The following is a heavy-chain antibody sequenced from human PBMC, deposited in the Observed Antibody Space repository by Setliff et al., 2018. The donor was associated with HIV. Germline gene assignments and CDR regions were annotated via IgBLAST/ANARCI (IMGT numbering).Heavy chain of an antibody. Sequence: PGESLKISCKGSGYSFTSHWIAWVRQMPGQGLEWMGIIYPSDSDTRYSPSFQGQVTISADKSISTAYLQWSSLKASDTAMYYCATSSLSYYHDSGGYHNYMDVWGKGTTVTVSS. CDR2: IYPSDSDT. CDR3: ATSSLSYYHDSGGYHNYMDV. D-gene: IGHD3-22*01. V-gene: IGHV5-51*01. J-gene: IGHJ6*03. CDR1: GYSFTSHW.